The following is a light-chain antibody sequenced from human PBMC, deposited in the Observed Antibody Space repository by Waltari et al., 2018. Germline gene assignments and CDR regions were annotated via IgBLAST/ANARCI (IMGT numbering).Light chain of an antibody. J-gene: IGLJ2*01. CDR2: ADS. CDR1: NIGRKS. CDR3: QVWDTSSNLHVV. Sequence: SYVLTQPPSVSVAPGKTARITCGGNNIGRKSVHWYQQKPGQAPVLVVYADSDRPSGSPERFSGSNSGNTATLTISRVEAGDEADYYCQVWDTSSNLHVVFGGGAKLTVL. V-gene: IGLV3-21*03.